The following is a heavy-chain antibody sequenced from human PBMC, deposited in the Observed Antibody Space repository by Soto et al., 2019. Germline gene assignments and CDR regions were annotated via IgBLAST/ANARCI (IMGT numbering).Heavy chain of an antibody. J-gene: IGHJ5*01. D-gene: IGHD6-19*01. CDR3: ARAGLGLAFDS. Sequence: QVQLQESGPGLVKPSGTLSLTCAVSGDSINNNNWWSWVRQSPRKGLEWIAEIYHSGATNYNPSLQSRVTISIDKSEKQFSVKLNSVTAADTAVYYCARAGLGLAFDSWGQGALVTVSS. CDR2: IYHSGAT. V-gene: IGHV4-4*02. CDR1: GDSINNNNW.